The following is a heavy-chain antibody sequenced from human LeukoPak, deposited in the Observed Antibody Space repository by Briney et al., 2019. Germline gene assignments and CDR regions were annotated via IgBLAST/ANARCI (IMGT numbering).Heavy chain of an antibody. D-gene: IGHD3-22*01. CDR3: AKAYYYDSSGVADAFDI. CDR1: GYTFTDYY. Sequence: ASVKISCKVSGYTFTDYYMHWVQQAPGKGLEWMGLVDPEDGETIYAEKFQGRVTITADTSTDTAYMELSSLRSEDTAVYYCAKAYYYDSSGVADAFDIWGQGTMVTVSS. J-gene: IGHJ3*02. V-gene: IGHV1-69-2*01. CDR2: VDPEDGET.